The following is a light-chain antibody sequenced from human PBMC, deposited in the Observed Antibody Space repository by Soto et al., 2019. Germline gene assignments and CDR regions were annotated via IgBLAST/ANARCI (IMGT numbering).Light chain of an antibody. J-gene: IGKJ5*01. V-gene: IGKV3D-20*01. CDR3: QQYGGSPIT. Sequence: EIVLTQSPATLSLSPGERATLSCGASQSVSSNYLAWYQQRPGLAPRLLIYDASNRATGIPDRFSGSGSGTEFTLTISSLQSEDFALYYCQQYGGSPITFGQGTRLEIK. CDR2: DAS. CDR1: QSVSSNY.